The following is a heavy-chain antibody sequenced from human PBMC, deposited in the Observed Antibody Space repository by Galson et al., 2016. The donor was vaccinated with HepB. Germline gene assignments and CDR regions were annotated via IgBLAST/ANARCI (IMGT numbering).Heavy chain of an antibody. Sequence: SLRLSCAASGFTVTRNYMCWFRQAPGKGLEWVGFIRSKAYGGTTEYAASVKGRFTISRDDSKSIAYLQMNSLKTEDTAVYYCTRVYYDFWSGYSRYMDVWGKGTTVTVSS. CDR3: TRVYYDFWSGYSRYMDV. J-gene: IGHJ6*03. CDR1: GFTVTRNY. CDR2: IRSKAYGGTT. V-gene: IGHV3-49*03. D-gene: IGHD3-3*01.